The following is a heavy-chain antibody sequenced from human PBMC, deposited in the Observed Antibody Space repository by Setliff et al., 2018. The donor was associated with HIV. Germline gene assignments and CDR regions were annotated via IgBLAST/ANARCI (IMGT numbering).Heavy chain of an antibody. V-gene: IGHV3-30-3*02. CDR2: ISYDGSNK. Sequence: GGSLRLSCAASGFTFSSYAMHWVRQAPGKGLEWVAVISYDGSNKYYADSVKGRFTISRDNSKNTLYLQMNSLRAEDTAVYYCAKQVPNLARPSYWYFDLWGQGTTVTVSS. CDR3: AKQVPNLARPSYWYFDL. J-gene: IGHJ2*01. CDR1: GFTFSSYA. D-gene: IGHD3-10*01.